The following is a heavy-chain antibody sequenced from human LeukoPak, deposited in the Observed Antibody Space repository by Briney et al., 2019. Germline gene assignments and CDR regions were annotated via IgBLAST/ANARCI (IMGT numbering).Heavy chain of an antibody. D-gene: IGHD5-18*01. V-gene: IGHV3-74*01. J-gene: IGHJ4*02. Sequence: PGGSLRLSCAASGFTFSSHWMHWVRQAPGKGLVWVSRINSDGSITSYADSVKGRFTISRDNAKDTLYLQMNSLRVEDAAVYYCASPMWDTAIHDYWGQGTLVTVSS. CDR1: GFTFSSHW. CDR2: INSDGSIT. CDR3: ASPMWDTAIHDY.